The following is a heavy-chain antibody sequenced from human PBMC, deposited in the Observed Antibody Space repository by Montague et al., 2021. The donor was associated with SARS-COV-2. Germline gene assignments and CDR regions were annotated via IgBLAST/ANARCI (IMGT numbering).Heavy chain of an antibody. D-gene: IGHD3-10*01. CDR3: AREVSGSYYNGWFGA. Sequence: SETLSLTCTVSGGSISSNYWSWIRQPPGKGLEWIGYSYYSGSTNNYPSPKSRVTISVDTYKNKYSLKLSSVTAAATAVYYCAREVSGSYYNGWFGAWGQGTLVTVSS. CDR1: GGSISSNY. CDR2: SYYSGST. J-gene: IGHJ5*02. V-gene: IGHV4-59*01.